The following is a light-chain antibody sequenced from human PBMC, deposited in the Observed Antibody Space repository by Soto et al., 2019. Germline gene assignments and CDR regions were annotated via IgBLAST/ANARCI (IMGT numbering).Light chain of an antibody. CDR1: SSDVGDNNY. Sequence: QSVLTQPASVSGSPGQSITISCTGTSSDVGDNNYVSWYQQHPGKAPKLMIYDVTHRLSGISNRFSGSKSGNTASLTISGLQAEDEADYYCSSYTSSSTLYVFGTGTKLTVL. J-gene: IGLJ1*01. V-gene: IGLV2-14*01. CDR2: DVT. CDR3: SSYTSSSTLYV.